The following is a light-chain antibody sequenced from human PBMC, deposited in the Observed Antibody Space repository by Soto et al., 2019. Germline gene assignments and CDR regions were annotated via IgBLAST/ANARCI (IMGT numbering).Light chain of an antibody. V-gene: IGLV7-43*01. J-gene: IGLJ2*01. Sequence: QTVVTQEPSLTVSPGGTVTLTCASSTGAVTTGYYPNWFQQKPGQAPRALIYSTNNKYSWTPARFSGSLLGGKAALTLSGVQPEDEADYCCLLYYGGQVGVFGGGTKLTVL. CDR2: STN. CDR3: LLYYGGQVGV. CDR1: TGAVTTGYY.